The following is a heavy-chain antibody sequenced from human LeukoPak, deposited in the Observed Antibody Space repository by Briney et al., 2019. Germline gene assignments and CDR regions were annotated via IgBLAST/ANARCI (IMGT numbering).Heavy chain of an antibody. CDR3: ARAAGTVTTVWIDP. Sequence: GGSLRLSCAASGFTFSSYAMHWVRQAPGKGLEYVSAISSNGGSTYYANSVKGRFTISRDNSKNTLYLQMGSLRAEDMAVYYCARAAGTVTTVWIDPWGQGTLVTVSS. CDR1: GFTFSSYA. D-gene: IGHD4-11*01. CDR2: ISSNGGST. V-gene: IGHV3-64*01. J-gene: IGHJ5*02.